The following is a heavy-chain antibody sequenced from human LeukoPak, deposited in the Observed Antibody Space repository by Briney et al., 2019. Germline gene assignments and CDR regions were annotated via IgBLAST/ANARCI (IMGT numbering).Heavy chain of an antibody. D-gene: IGHD2-15*01. J-gene: IGHJ4*02. CDR2: INPNSGGT. V-gene: IGHV1-2*02. CDR1: GYTFTDYY. Sequence: ASVKVSFKASGYTFTDYYMHWVRQAPGQGLEWMGWINPNSGGTNYAQKFQGRVTMTRDTSISTAYMELSRLRSDDTAVYYCARESLAATGDYWGQGTLVTVSS. CDR3: ARESLAATGDY.